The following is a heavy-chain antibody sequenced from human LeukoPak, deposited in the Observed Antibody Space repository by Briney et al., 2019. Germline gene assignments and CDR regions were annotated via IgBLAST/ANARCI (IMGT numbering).Heavy chain of an antibody. CDR1: SGSFSGFY. Sequence: PSETLSLTCAVYSGSFSGFYWSWIRQPPGKGLEWIGEINHSGSTNYNPSLKSRVTISVDTSKNQFSLKLSSVTAADTAVYYCARIHHDFWSGFEPIEYWGLGTLVTVSS. D-gene: IGHD3-3*01. CDR2: INHSGST. CDR3: ARIHHDFWSGFEPIEY. J-gene: IGHJ4*02. V-gene: IGHV4-34*01.